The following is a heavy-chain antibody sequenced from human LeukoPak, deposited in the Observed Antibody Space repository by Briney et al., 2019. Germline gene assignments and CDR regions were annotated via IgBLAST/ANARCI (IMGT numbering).Heavy chain of an antibody. CDR1: GFTLDDYA. J-gene: IGHJ6*02. D-gene: IGHD3-10*01. CDR3: AKGHLWFGEFAGMDV. V-gene: IGHV3-9*01. Sequence: GGSLRLSCAASGFTLDDYAMHWVRQAPGKGLEWVSGISWNSGSIGYADSVKGRFTISRDNAKNSLYLQMNSLRAEDTALYYCAKGHLWFGEFAGMDVWGQGTTVTVSS. CDR2: ISWNSGSI.